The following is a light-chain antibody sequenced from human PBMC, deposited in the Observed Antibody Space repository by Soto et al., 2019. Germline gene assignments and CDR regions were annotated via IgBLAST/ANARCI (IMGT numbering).Light chain of an antibody. V-gene: IGLV2-14*01. CDR3: SSYTSSSTPVV. J-gene: IGLJ2*01. CDR2: DVT. Sequence: QSVLTQPASVSGSPGQSITISCTGTSSDVGGYNYVSWYQQHPGKAPKFLIYDVTNRPSGVSNRFSGSKSGDTASLTISGLQAEDEADYYCSSYTSSSTPVVFGGGTKL. CDR1: SSDVGGYNY.